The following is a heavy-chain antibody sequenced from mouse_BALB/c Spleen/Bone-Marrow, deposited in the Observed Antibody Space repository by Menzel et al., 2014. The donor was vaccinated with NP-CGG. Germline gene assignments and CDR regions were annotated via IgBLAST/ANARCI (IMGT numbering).Heavy chain of an antibody. CDR3: AKRGDFSYAKDY. CDR1: GYSFSNYW. CDR2: IYPGDGDT. V-gene: IGHV1-80*01. Sequence: QVQLKESGAELVRPGSSVKISCKSSGYSFSNYWMNWMKQRPGQGLEWIGQIYPGDGDTNYNGKFKGKATLTADKSSSTAYMELSSLTSEDSAVYFWAKRGDFSYAKDYWGQGTPGTGSS. J-gene: IGHJ4*01.